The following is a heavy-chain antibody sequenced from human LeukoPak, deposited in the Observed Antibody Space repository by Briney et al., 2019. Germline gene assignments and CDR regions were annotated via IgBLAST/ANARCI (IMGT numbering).Heavy chain of an antibody. J-gene: IGHJ4*02. Sequence: SGPTLVNPTQTLTLTCTFSGFSLSTSGVGVGWIRQPPGKALEWLALIYWDDDKRYSPSLKSRLTITKDTSKNQVVLTMTNMDPVDTATYYCTRRGYYYGSGTYSAFDYWGQGTLVAVSS. CDR3: TRRGYYYGSGTYSAFDY. D-gene: IGHD3-10*01. V-gene: IGHV2-5*02. CDR1: GFSLSTSGVG. CDR2: IYWDDDK.